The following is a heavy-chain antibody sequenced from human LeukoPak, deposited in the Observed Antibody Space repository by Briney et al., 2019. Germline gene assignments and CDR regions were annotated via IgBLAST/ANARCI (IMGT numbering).Heavy chain of an antibody. CDR3: ARGASSWYVQYYFDY. V-gene: IGHV1-2*02. J-gene: IGHJ4*02. CDR2: INPNSGGT. D-gene: IGHD6-13*01. Sequence: GASVKVSCKVSGYTLTELSMHWVRQAPGKGLEWMGWINPNSGGTNYAQKFQGRVTLTGDTSISTAYMELSRLGSDDTAVYYCARGASSWYVQYYFDYWGQGTLVTVSS. CDR1: GYTLTELS.